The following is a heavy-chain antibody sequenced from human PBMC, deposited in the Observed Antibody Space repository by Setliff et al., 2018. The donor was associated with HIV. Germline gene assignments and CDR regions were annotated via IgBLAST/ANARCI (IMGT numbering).Heavy chain of an antibody. J-gene: IGHJ2*01. CDR2: ISSDGSDK. CDR1: EFIFSRYA. D-gene: IGHD3-10*02. Sequence: LRLSCAASEFIFSRYAIYWVRQAPGKGLEWVAVISSDGSDKYYADSVKGRFTISRDNSKNTLYLQVNSLRAEDTAVYYCARDRFPQSNIFGAWYFDLWGRGTLVTVSS. CDR3: ARDRFPQSNIFGAWYFDL. V-gene: IGHV3-30*01.